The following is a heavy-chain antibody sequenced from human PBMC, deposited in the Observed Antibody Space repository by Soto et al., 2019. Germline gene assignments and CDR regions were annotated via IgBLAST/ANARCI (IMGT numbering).Heavy chain of an antibody. J-gene: IGHJ4*02. D-gene: IGHD1-26*01. CDR3: ATAEVGATHVWYYFDY. CDR1: GYTLTELS. V-gene: IGHV1-24*01. Sequence: ASVKVSCKVSGYTLTELSIHWVRQAPGKGLEWMGGFDPEDGETIYAQKFQGRVTMTEDTSTDTAYMELSSLRSEDTAVYYCATAEVGATHVWYYFDYWGQGTLVTVSS. CDR2: FDPEDGET.